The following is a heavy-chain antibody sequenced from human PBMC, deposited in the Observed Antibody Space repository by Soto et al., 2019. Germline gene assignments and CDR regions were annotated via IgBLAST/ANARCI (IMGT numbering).Heavy chain of an antibody. CDR1: GGSISSYY. CDR2: IYYSGST. D-gene: IGHD7-27*01. V-gene: IGHV4-59*01. CDR3: ARFVELTGFDY. J-gene: IGHJ4*02. Sequence: QVQLQESGPGLVKPSETLSLTCTVSGGSISSYYWSWIRQPPGKGLEWIGYIYYSGSTNYNPSLKSRVTISVDTSKNQFSLKLSSVTAADTAVYYCARFVELTGFDYWGQGTLVTVSS.